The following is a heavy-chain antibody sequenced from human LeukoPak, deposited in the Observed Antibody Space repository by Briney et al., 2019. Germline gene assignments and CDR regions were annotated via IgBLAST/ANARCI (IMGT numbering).Heavy chain of an antibody. Sequence: PGGSLRLSCAASGFTFSRYGMQWVRQATGKGLQWVAFIRYDGTNKYYADSVKGRFTMSRDNSKNTLYLEMNNLRPEDTAVYYCAKSTGEQLSFRDFDYWGQGTLVTVAS. CDR1: GFTFSRYG. J-gene: IGHJ4*02. V-gene: IGHV3-30*02. CDR2: IRYDGTNK. CDR3: AKSTGEQLSFRDFDY. D-gene: IGHD1/OR15-1a*01.